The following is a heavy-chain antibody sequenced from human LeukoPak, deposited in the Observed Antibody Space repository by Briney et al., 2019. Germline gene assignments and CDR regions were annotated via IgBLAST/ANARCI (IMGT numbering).Heavy chain of an antibody. D-gene: IGHD5-12*01. Sequence: PGGSLRLSCAASGFTFSSYSMNWVRQAPGKGLEWVSSISSSSSYIYYADSVKGRFTISRDNAKNSLYLQMNSLRAEDTAVYYCARDSSMEGYTRFDYWGQGTLVTVSS. J-gene: IGHJ4*02. CDR2: ISSSSSYI. V-gene: IGHV3-21*01. CDR3: ARDSSMEGYTRFDY. CDR1: GFTFSSYS.